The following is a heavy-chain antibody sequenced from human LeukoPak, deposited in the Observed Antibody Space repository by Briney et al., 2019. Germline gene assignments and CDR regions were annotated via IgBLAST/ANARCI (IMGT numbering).Heavy chain of an antibody. CDR1: GYTFTSYY. D-gene: IGHD3-10*01. CDR3: ARVSNHFFGEFYY. V-gene: IGHV1-46*01. CDR2: VNPSGGST. Sequence: ASVKVSCKASGYTFTSYYMHWVRQAPGQGLEWMGIVNPSGGSTSYAQKFQGRVTMTTDTSTSTAYMELRSLRSDDTAVYYCARVSNHFFGEFYYWGQGTLVTVSS. J-gene: IGHJ4*02.